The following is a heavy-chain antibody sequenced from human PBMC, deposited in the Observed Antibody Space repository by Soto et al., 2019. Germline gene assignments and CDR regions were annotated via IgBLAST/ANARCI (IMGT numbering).Heavy chain of an antibody. D-gene: IGHD3-10*01. CDR2: IYYSGST. Sequence: SETLSLTCTVSRGSLSSGDYYWSWIRQPPGKGLEWIGYIYYSGSTYYNPSLKSRVTISVDTSKNQFSLKLSSVTAADTAVYYCARVSITMVRGLRLNWFDPWGQGTLVTVSS. J-gene: IGHJ5*02. V-gene: IGHV4-30-4*01. CDR3: ARVSITMVRGLRLNWFDP. CDR1: RGSLSSGDYY.